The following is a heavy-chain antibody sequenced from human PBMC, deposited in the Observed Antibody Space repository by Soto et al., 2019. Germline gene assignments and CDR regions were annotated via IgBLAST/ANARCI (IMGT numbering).Heavy chain of an antibody. CDR1: GGSISSYY. CDR3: SRRAFYYDSSGYYYGPYYYYYGMDV. V-gene: IGHV4-59*04. CDR2: IYYSGST. Sequence: SETLSLTCTVSGGSISSYYWSWIRQPPGKGLEWIGYIYYSGSTYYNPSIKSRVTIYVDTSKNQYSLKLSSVTAADTAVYYCSRRAFYYDSSGYYYGPYYYYYGMDVWGQGTTVTVS. J-gene: IGHJ6*02. D-gene: IGHD3-22*01.